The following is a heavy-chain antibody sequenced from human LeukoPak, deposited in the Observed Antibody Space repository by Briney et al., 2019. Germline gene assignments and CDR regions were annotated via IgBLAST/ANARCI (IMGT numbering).Heavy chain of an antibody. CDR2: IYYSGST. V-gene: IGHV4-61*05. D-gene: IGHD1-20*01. CDR3: ARVSRDNWNDGYYFDY. Sequence: SETLSLTCTVSGGSISSSSYSWGWIRQPPGKGLEWIGRIYYSGSTNYNPSLKSRVTISVDTSKNQFSMKLSSVTAADTAVYYCARVSRDNWNDGYYFDYWGQGTLVTVSS. J-gene: IGHJ4*02. CDR1: GGSISSSSYS.